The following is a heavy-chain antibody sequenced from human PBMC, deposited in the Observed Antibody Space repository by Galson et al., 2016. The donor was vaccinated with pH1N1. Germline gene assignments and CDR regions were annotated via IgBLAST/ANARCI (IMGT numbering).Heavy chain of an antibody. CDR3: ARDGIAAAGIRRDQYYFDY. Sequence: CAISGDSVSSSSAAWNWIRQSPSRGLEWLGRTYYRSKWYNDYAVSVKSRISINPDTSKNQFSLQLNSVTPEDTAVYHCARDGIAAAGIRRDQYYFDYWGQGTLVTVSS. V-gene: IGHV6-1*01. D-gene: IGHD6-13*01. CDR1: GDSVSSSSAA. CDR2: TYYRSKWYN. J-gene: IGHJ4*02.